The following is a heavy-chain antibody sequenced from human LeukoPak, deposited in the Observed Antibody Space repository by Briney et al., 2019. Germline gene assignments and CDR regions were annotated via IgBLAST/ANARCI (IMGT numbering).Heavy chain of an antibody. Sequence: GGSLTLSCAASGFTFSDYYMSWIRPAPGKGLEWVSYIGGSGTTIFYAHSVKGRFTISRDNAKSSLYLQMNSLRAEDTAVYYCARFAGSGSYCIDYWGQGTLITVSS. D-gene: IGHD3-10*01. V-gene: IGHV3-11*01. CDR2: IGGSGTTI. CDR1: GFTFSDYY. CDR3: ARFAGSGSYCIDY. J-gene: IGHJ4*02.